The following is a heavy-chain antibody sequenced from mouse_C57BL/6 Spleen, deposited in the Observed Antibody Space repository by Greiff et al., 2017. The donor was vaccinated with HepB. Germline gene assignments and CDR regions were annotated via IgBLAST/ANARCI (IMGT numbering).Heavy chain of an antibody. CDR3: ARSDYYTTVVATRYFDV. J-gene: IGHJ1*03. D-gene: IGHD1-1*01. CDR2: IYPGDGDT. Sequence: QVQLQQSGPELVKPGASVKISCKASGYAFSSSWMNWVKQRPGKGLEWIGRIYPGDGDTNYNGKFKGKAPLTADKSSSTAFMQLSSLTSEDSAVYFCARSDYYTTVVATRYFDVWGTGTTVTVSS. CDR1: GYAFSSSW. V-gene: IGHV1-82*01.